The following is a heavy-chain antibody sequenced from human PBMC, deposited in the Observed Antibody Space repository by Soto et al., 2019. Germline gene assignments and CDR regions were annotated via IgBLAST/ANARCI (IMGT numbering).Heavy chain of an antibody. Sequence: SETLSLTCTVSGGSISSYYWSWIRQPPGKGLEWIGYIYYSGSTNYNPSLKSRVTISVDTSKNQFSLRLSSVTAADTAVYYCARIQLYYYDSSGPNWFDPWGQGTLVTVSS. CDR3: ARIQLYYYDSSGPNWFDP. CDR2: IYYSGST. J-gene: IGHJ5*02. V-gene: IGHV4-59*01. D-gene: IGHD3-22*01. CDR1: GGSISSYY.